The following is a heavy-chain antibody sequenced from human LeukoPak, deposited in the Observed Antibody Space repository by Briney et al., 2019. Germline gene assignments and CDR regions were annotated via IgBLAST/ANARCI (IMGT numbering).Heavy chain of an antibody. CDR3: AKASVATAVLFDS. CDR2: MSNTGIT. CDR1: GGSISSYF. J-gene: IGHJ4*02. V-gene: IGHV4-59*01. Sequence: PSETLSLTCTVSGGSISSYFWNWIRQPPGQGQEWIGYMSNTGITKYNPSLKSRVTISADTSKNQFSLNLKSVTAADTAVYYCAKASVATAVLFDSWGQGTLVAVSS. D-gene: IGHD5-12*01.